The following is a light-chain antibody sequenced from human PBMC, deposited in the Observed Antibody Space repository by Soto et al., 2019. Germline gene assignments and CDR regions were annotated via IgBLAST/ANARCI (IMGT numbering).Light chain of an antibody. CDR3: AVWDDGLSGWV. V-gene: IGLV1-47*01. CDR2: RND. Sequence: QSVLTQPPSASGTPGQRVTISCSGSNSNIGLNYVFWYQQFPGMAPKLLIYRNDQRPSGVPDRISGSKAGNSASLAISGLRSDDEAEYFCAVWDDGLSGWVFGGGTKLTVL. J-gene: IGLJ3*02. CDR1: NSNIGLNY.